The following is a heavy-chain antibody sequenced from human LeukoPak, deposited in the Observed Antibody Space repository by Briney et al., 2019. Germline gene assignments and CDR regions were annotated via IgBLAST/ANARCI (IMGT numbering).Heavy chain of an antibody. V-gene: IGHV1-2*02. J-gene: IGHJ5*02. Sequence: ASVKVSCKASGYTFTGNYMHWVRQAPGQGLEWMGWINPSSGGTNYAQKFQGRVTMTSDTSISTTYMELSRLRSDDTAGYYCARAADVVATGVLNWFDPWGQGTLVTVSS. CDR3: ARAADVVATGVLNWFDP. D-gene: IGHD5-12*01. CDR1: GYTFTGNY. CDR2: INPSSGGT.